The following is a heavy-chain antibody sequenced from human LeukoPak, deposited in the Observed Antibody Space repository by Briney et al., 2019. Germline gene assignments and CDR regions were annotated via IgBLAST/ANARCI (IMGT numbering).Heavy chain of an antibody. CDR3: AAAGPTGSYAFFNS. CDR1: GFTFSSYG. Sequence: GRSLRLSCAASGFTFSSYGMHWVRQAPGKGLEWVAVISFDGSNKYYADSVKGRITISRDNSKNTLYLQMNSLRAEDTAVYYYAAAGPTGSYAFFNSWGQGTLVTVTS. D-gene: IGHD1-26*01. CDR2: ISFDGSNK. J-gene: IGHJ5*01. V-gene: IGHV3-30*03.